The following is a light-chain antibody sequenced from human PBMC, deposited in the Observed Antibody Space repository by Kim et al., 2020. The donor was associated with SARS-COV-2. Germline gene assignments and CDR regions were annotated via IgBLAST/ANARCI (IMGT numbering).Light chain of an antibody. J-gene: IGLJ1*01. Sequence: GQSVTSSCTGTSSDVGIYKRVSWYQQAPGTAPKLLIYEVDNRPSGIPDRFSESRSGDTASLIISGLQAEDEADYYCSSHTTSKTYVFGTGTKVTVL. CDR2: EVD. CDR3: SSHTTSKTYV. V-gene: IGLV2-18*02. CDR1: SSDVGIYKR.